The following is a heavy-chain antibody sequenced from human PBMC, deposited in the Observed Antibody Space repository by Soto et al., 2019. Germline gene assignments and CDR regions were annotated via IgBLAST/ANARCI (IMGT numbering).Heavy chain of an antibody. V-gene: IGHV4-4*02. J-gene: IGHJ6*02. CDR3: ARGEGYCSSTSCYGDYYYYYGMDV. CDR2: IYHSGST. Sequence: SETLSLTCAVSGGSISSSNWWSWVRQPPGKGLEWIGEIYHSGSTNYNPSLKSRATISVDKSKNQFSLKLSSVTAADTAVYYCARGEGYCSSTSCYGDYYYYYGMDVWGQGTTVTVSS. CDR1: GGSISSSNW. D-gene: IGHD2-2*01.